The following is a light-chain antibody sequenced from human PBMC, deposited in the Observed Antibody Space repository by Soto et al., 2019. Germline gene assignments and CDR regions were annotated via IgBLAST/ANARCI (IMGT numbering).Light chain of an antibody. J-gene: IGKJ1*01. Sequence: EIVLTQSPATLSLSPGERVTLSCRASQSVSSYLAWYQQKPGQAPRLLIYDASNRATGIPARFSGSGSGTDFTLTISSLEPEDFAVYYCHQRSDWPRTFGQGTNVEIK. CDR1: QSVSSY. CDR2: DAS. V-gene: IGKV3-11*01. CDR3: HQRSDWPRT.